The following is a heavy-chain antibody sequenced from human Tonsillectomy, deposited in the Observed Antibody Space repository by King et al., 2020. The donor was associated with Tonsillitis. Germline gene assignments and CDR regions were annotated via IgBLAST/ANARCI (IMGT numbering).Heavy chain of an antibody. CDR1: GFTFSSYA. CDR3: ARDADIVVVVAATGAFHY. V-gene: IGHV3-30-3*01. CDR2: ISYDGSNK. D-gene: IGHD2-15*01. J-gene: IGHJ4*02. Sequence: VQLVESGGGVVQPGRSLRLSCAASGFTFSSYAMHWVRQAPGKGLEWVAVISYDGSNKYYADSVKGRFTISRDNSNNTLYLQMNSLRAEDTAVYYCARDADIVVVVAATGAFHYWGQGTLVTVSS.